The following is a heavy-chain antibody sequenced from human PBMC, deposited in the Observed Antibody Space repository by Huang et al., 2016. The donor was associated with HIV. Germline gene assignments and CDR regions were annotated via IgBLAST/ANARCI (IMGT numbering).Heavy chain of an antibody. Sequence: QVQLVQSGAEVKKPGSSVKLSCQSSGGGSSSYAISWVRQARGQGLEGRGGIIPSFGTTDYAPRFQVRGTITADESTNTAYIELSSLEYDDTALYYCARSGPRWGLATIWTLVYWGQGTLVTVSS. D-gene: IGHD5-12*01. J-gene: IGHJ4*02. CDR2: IIPSFGTT. V-gene: IGHV1-69*13. CDR1: GGGSSSYA. CDR3: ARSGPRWGLATIWTLVY.